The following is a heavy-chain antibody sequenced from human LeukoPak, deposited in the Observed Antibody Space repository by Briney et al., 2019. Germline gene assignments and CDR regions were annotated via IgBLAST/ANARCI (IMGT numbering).Heavy chain of an antibody. CDR1: GGSISSYY. CDR2: IYYSGST. J-gene: IGHJ2*01. CDR3: ARDSRSIAVAGQYWYFDL. D-gene: IGHD6-19*01. V-gene: IGHV4-59*01. Sequence: PSETLSLTCTVSGGSISSYYWSWIRQPPGKGLEWIGYIYYSGSTNYNPSLTSRVTISVDTSKNQFSLKLSSVTAADTAVYYCARDSRSIAVAGQYWYFDLWGRGTLVTVSS.